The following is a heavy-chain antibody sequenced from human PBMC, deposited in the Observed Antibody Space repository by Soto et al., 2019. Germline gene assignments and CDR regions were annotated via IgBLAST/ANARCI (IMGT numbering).Heavy chain of an antibody. V-gene: IGHV3-23*01. D-gene: IGHD2-15*01. CDR3: AKVLGYCSGGSCQGYYYGMDV. J-gene: IGHJ6*02. CDR1: GFTFSSYA. CDR2: ISGSGGST. Sequence: EVQLLESGGGLVQPGGSLRLSCAASGFTFSSYAMSWVRQAPGKGLEWVSAISGSGGSTYYADSVKGRFTISRDNSKNTLYLQMNSLRAEDTAVYYCAKVLGYCSGGSCQGYYYGMDVWGQGTTVTVSS.